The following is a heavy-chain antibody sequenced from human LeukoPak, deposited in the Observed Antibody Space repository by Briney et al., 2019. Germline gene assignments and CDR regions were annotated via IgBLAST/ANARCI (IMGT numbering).Heavy chain of an antibody. V-gene: IGHV3-11*05. D-gene: IGHD3-10*01. J-gene: IGHJ4*02. Sequence: PGGSLTLPCAASGXTFSDYYMSWIRQAPGKALEWVSYISSSSSYTNYADSVKGRFTISRDNAKNSLYLQMNSLRAEDTAVYYCARDGKYYYGSGSYKVYFDYWGQGTLVTVSS. CDR3: ARDGKYYYGSGSYKVYFDY. CDR2: ISSSSSYT. CDR1: GXTFSDYY.